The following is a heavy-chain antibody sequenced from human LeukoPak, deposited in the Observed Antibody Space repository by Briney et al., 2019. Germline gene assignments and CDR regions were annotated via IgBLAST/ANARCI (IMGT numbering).Heavy chain of an antibody. CDR2: IYYSGST. J-gene: IGHJ4*02. V-gene: IGHV4-59*08. CDR3: ARHGQGYSYVSLDY. D-gene: IGHD5-18*01. Sequence: SETLSLTCSVSGGSITSYYWSWIRQPPGKGLEWIGYIYYSGSTNYNPSLKSRVTISVDTSKNQFSLRLSSVTAADTAVYYCARHGQGYSYVSLDYWGQGTLVTVSS. CDR1: GGSITSYY.